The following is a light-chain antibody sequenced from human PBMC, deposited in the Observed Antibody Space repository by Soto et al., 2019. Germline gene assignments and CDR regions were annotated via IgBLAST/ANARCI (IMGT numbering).Light chain of an antibody. CDR1: QSVSSY. Sequence: EIVLTQSPATLSLSPGERATLSCRASQSVSSYLAWYQQKPGQAPRLLIYDASNRATGIPARFSGSGSGTDFTLTISRLAPEDFAVYYWQQRSNWPLTFGPGTKVDIK. J-gene: IGKJ3*01. CDR2: DAS. V-gene: IGKV3-11*01. CDR3: QQRSNWPLT.